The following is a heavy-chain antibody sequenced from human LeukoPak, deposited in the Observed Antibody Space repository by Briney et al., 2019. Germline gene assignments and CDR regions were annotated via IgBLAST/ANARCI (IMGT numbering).Heavy chain of an antibody. J-gene: IGHJ4*02. Sequence: ASVKVSCKASGYTFSNYGISWVRQAPGLGLEWMGWTSYNGNTNYAQKFQDRVTMTTDTSTTTAYMELRSLESDDTAVYYCARHSGSGWKALGYWGQGTLVTVSS. V-gene: IGHV1-18*04. CDR2: TSYNGNT. CDR3: ARHSGSGWKALGY. D-gene: IGHD6-19*01. CDR1: GYTFSNYG.